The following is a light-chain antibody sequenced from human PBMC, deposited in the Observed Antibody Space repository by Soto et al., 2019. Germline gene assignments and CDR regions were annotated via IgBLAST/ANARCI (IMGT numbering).Light chain of an antibody. CDR3: SSYAGAVA. V-gene: IGLV2-23*01. J-gene: IGLJ2*01. CDR2: EGS. CDR1: SGDVGTYNL. Sequence: QSALTQPASVSGSPGQSITISCTGTSGDVGTYNLVSWCQHHPGKAPKLMIYEGSNRPSGVSHRFSGSQSGNTASLTISGLQAEDEADYYCSSYAGAVAFGGGTKLTVL.